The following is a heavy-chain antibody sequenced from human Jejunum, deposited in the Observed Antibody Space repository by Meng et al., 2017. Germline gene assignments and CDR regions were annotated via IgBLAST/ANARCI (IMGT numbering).Heavy chain of an antibody. J-gene: IGHJ4*02. V-gene: IGHV1-69*05. CDR3: ASSRISSGYYDAPDY. D-gene: IGHD3-22*01. Sequence: SVKVTCKAAGGTFSSFAISWVRQAPGQGLEWMGGIIPLFGTPLYAQKFQGRVTITTDESTTTAYMDISSLGSEDTAVYYCASSRISSGYYDAPDYWGQGMLVTVSS. CDR2: IIPLFGTP. CDR1: GGTFSSFA.